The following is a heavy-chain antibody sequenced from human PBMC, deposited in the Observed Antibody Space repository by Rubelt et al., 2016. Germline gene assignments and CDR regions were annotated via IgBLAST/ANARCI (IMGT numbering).Heavy chain of an antibody. CDR2: ISSSSTI. Sequence: SYSMNWVRQAPGKGLEWVSYISSSSTIYYADSVKGRFTISRDNAKNSLYLQMNSLRAEDTAVYYCARNLHYDSSGYYDPFDYWGQGTLVTVSS. CDR1: SYS. J-gene: IGHJ4*02. V-gene: IGHV3-48*04. D-gene: IGHD3-22*01. CDR3: ARNLHYDSSGYYDPFDY.